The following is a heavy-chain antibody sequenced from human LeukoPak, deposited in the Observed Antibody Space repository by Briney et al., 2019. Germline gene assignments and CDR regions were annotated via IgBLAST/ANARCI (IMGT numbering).Heavy chain of an antibody. V-gene: IGHV3-7*01. J-gene: IGHJ4*02. CDR1: GFTFSSYW. CDR2: IKPDGSGK. D-gene: IGHD7-27*01. CDR3: ARSLTGVTSY. Sequence: PGGSLRLSCAASGFTFSSYWMTWVRQAPGKGLEWVANIKPDGSGKSYVNSVRGRFTISRDNAKNSLYLQMNSLRAEDTAVYYCARSLTGVTSYWGQGTLVTVSS.